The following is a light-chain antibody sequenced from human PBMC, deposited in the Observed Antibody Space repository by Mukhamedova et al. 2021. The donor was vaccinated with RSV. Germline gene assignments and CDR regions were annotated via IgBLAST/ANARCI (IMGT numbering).Light chain of an antibody. V-gene: IGLV3-21*01. CDR3: QAWDSSLVV. J-gene: IGLJ2*01. CDR2: YDS. CDR1: NIGSKS. Sequence: GGNNIGSKSVHWYQQKPGQAPVLVIYYDSDRPSGIPERFSGSNSGNTATLTISRVEAGDEADYYCQAWDSSLVVFGGGTKLTVL.